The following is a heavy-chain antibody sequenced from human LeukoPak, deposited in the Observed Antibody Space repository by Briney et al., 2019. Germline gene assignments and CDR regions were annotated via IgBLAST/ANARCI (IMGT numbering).Heavy chain of an antibody. Sequence: SVNVSCKASGGTFSSYAISWVRQAPGQGLEWMGGIIPIFGTANYAQKFQGRVTITADESTSTAYMELSSLRSEDTAVYYCARDRSPAAVWSQLVPYYYYYGMDVWGQGTTVTVSS. D-gene: IGHD6-13*01. V-gene: IGHV1-69*13. CDR2: IIPIFGTA. CDR1: GGTFSSYA. J-gene: IGHJ6*02. CDR3: ARDRSPAAVWSQLVPYYYYYGMDV.